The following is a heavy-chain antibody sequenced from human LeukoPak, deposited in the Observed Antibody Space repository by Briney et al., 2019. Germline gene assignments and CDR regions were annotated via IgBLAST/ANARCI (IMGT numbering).Heavy chain of an antibody. CDR2: IYYSGST. CDR3: ARDDGYNPNWFDP. J-gene: IGHJ5*02. D-gene: IGHD5-24*01. V-gene: IGHV4-59*01. CDR1: GGSISSYY. Sequence: PSETLSLTCTVSGGSISSYYWSWIRQPPGKGLEWIGYIYYSGSTNYNPSLKSRVTISVDTSKNQFSLKLSSVTAADTAVYYCARDDGYNPNWFDPWGQGTLVTVSS.